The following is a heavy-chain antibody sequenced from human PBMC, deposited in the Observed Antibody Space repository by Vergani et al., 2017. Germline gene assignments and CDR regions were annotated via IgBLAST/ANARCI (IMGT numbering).Heavy chain of an antibody. CDR3: AKSLLLEWLYGGAGFDP. J-gene: IGHJ5*02. D-gene: IGHD3-3*01. V-gene: IGHV3-23*01. CDR2: ISGSDGST. Sequence: EVQLLESGGGLVQRGGSLRLSCAASGFIFSSYAMSWVRQAPGKGLEWVSGISGSDGSTYYADSVKGRFTISRDNSKNTLYLQMNSLRADDTAVYYCAKSLLLEWLYGGAGFDPWGQGTLVTVSS. CDR1: GFIFSSYA.